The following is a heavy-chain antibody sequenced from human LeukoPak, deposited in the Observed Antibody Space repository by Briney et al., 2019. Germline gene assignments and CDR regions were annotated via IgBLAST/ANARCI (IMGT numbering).Heavy chain of an antibody. CDR2: ISGRGDKT. J-gene: IGHJ4*02. D-gene: IGHD3-16*01. V-gene: IGHV3-23*01. Sequence: GGSLRLSCATSGFTFSSNGMNWVRQAPGKGLEWVAVISGRGDKTYYADSVKGRFTISRDNSKNTLFLQMNSLRAEDTAFYYCASSLLTRGRGPSDYWGQGTLVTVSS. CDR3: ASSLLTRGRGPSDY. CDR1: GFTFSSNG.